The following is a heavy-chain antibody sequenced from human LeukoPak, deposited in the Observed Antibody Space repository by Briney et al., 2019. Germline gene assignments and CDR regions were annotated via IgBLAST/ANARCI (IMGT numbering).Heavy chain of an antibody. V-gene: IGHV4-4*09. Sequence: SETLSLTCTVSGGSLSSYYWSWIRQPPGKGLEWIGYIYTSGSTNYNPSLKGRVTISVDTSKNQFSLKLSSVTAADTAVYYCARHYSSNLGWFDLWGQGTLVTVSS. CDR2: IYTSGST. CDR1: GGSLSSYY. CDR3: ARHYSSNLGWFDL. D-gene: IGHD6-13*01. J-gene: IGHJ5*02.